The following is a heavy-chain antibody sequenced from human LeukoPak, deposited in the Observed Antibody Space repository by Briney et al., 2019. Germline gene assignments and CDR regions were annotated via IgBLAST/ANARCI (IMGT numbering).Heavy chain of an antibody. D-gene: IGHD1-26*01. V-gene: IGHV4-59*08. CDR3: ARPGGSWTFDY. Sequence: SETLSLTCTVSGGSISSNHWSWIRQSPGKGLEWIAYISYSGSTNYNPSLKSRVTMSVDTSKNQFSLKVSSVTAADTAVYYCARPGGSWTFDYWGQGTLVTVSS. CDR2: ISYSGST. CDR1: GGSISSNH. J-gene: IGHJ4*02.